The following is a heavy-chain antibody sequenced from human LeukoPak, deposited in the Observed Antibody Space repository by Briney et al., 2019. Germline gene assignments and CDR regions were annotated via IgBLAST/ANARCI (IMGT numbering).Heavy chain of an antibody. J-gene: IGHJ4*02. V-gene: IGHV4-61*02. Sequence: PSETLSLTCTVSGGSISSSSYYWGWIRQPAGKGLEWIGRIYTSGSTNYNPSLKSRVTISVDTSKNQFSLKLSSVTAADTAVYYCARDQEYSYGHFDYWGQGTLVTVSS. CDR1: GGSISSSSYY. CDR2: IYTSGST. D-gene: IGHD5-18*01. CDR3: ARDQEYSYGHFDY.